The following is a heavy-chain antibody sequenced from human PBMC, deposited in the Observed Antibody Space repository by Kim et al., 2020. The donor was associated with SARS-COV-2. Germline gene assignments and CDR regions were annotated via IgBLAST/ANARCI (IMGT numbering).Heavy chain of an antibody. J-gene: IGHJ1*01. D-gene: IGHD4-17*01. V-gene: IGHV7-4-1*02. Sequence: ASVKVSCKASGYTFNDYAMNWVRQAPGQGLEWLGWINTNTGNLSYAQGFRGRLVFSLDTSVNTAYLEISSLKAEDSAVYYCARDVDDDYVAEYFQDWGQGTLVTVSS. CDR3: ARDVDDDYVAEYFQD. CDR2: INTNTGNL. CDR1: GYTFNDYA.